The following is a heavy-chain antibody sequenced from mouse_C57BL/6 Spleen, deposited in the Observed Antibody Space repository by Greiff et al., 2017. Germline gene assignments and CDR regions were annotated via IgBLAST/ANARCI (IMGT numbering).Heavy chain of an antibody. CDR2: IDPSDSYT. V-gene: IGHV1-69*01. Sequence: QVQLQQPGAELVMPGASVKLSCKASGYTFTSYWMHWVKQRPGQGLEWIGEIDPSDSYTNYNQKFKGKSTLTVDKSSSTAYMQLSSLTSEDSAVYYCARQEDYGYAMDYGGQGTSVTVSS. CDR1: GYTFTSYW. J-gene: IGHJ4*01. CDR3: ARQEDYGYAMDY. D-gene: IGHD1-1*01.